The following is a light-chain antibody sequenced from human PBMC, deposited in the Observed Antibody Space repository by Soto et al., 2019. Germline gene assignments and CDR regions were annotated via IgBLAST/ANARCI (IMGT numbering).Light chain of an antibody. Sequence: IAMTQSPAILSVAPGERATLSCRASQRINSELAWYQQRPGQAPRLLIYRASTRATGVPVRFSGSGSGTEFTLTVSSLQSEDFAVYYCQHYYGCPFTFGQGTKLEIK. V-gene: IGKV3-15*01. J-gene: IGKJ2*01. CDR1: QRINSE. CDR2: RAS. CDR3: QHYYGCPFT.